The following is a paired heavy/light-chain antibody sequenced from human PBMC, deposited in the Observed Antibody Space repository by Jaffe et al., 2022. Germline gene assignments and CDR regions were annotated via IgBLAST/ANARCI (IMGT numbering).Light chain of an antibody. CDR3: QQFNSYPHVFT. CDR1: QGISSA. V-gene: IGKV1-13*02. J-gene: IGKJ3*01. CDR2: DAS. Sequence: AIQLTQSPSSLSASVGDRVTITCRASQGISSALAWYQQKPGKAPKLLIYDASSLESGVPSRFSGSGSGTDFTLTISSLQPEDFATYYCQQFNSYPHVFTFGPGTKVDIK.
Heavy chain of an antibody. CDR2: IYHSGST. Sequence: QVQLQESGPGLVKPSETLSLTCAVSGYSISSGYYWGWIRQPPGKGLEWIGSIYHSGSTYYNPSLKSRVTISVDTSKNQFSLKLSSVTAADTAVYYCARVFYYDILTGYYYFDYWGQGTLVTVSS. V-gene: IGHV4-38-2*01. CDR3: ARVFYYDILTGYYYFDY. J-gene: IGHJ4*02. CDR1: GYSISSGYY. D-gene: IGHD3-9*01.